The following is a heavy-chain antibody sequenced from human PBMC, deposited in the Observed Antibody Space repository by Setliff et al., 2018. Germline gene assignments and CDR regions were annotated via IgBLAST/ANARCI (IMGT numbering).Heavy chain of an antibody. D-gene: IGHD3-22*01. J-gene: IGHJ4*02. CDR2: IRHDGNNK. V-gene: IGHV3-30*02. CDR1: GFTFSNHG. CDR3: AKELIEVMMTGLEF. Sequence: GESLKISCAASGFTFSNHGMHWVRQAPGKGLEWVAFIRHDGNNKYYKDSVRGRFTISRDNSKNTVYLQMNSLRPEDTAVYYCAKELIEVMMTGLEFWGQGTMVTVSS.